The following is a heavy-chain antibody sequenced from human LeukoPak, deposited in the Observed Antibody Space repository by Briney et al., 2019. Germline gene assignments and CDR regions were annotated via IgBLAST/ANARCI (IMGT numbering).Heavy chain of an antibody. V-gene: IGHV1-18*04. CDR2: ITAYNDNT. CDR1: GYTFTSYY. Sequence: ASVKVSCKASGYTFTSYYMHWVRQGPGQGLEWMGWITAYNDNTNYAQKLQGRVTMTTDTSTSTAYMELRSLRSDDTAVYYCARALLWFGEPSHIDYWGQGTLVTVSS. J-gene: IGHJ4*02. CDR3: ARALLWFGEPSHIDY. D-gene: IGHD3-10*01.